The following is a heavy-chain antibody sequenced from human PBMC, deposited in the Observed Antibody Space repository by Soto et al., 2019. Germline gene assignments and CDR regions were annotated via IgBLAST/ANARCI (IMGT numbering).Heavy chain of an antibody. J-gene: IGHJ4*02. V-gene: IGHV2-5*02. Sequence: QITLRESGPTLVKPTQTLTLTCTFSGFSLITSGVGVGWVRQPPGKALEWLGLIYWDDDKRYSPSLKRRLTITKDTAETQVVLTMTNVDPVDTATYYCVRRFVYNNSGTHFDYWGRGTLVTVSS. CDR2: IYWDDDK. D-gene: IGHD3-10*01. CDR3: VRRFVYNNSGTHFDY. CDR1: GFSLITSGVG.